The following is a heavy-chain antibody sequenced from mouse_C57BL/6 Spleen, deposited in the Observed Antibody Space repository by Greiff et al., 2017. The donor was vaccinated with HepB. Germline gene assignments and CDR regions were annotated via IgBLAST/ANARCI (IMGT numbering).Heavy chain of an antibody. CDR1: GYAFTNYL. CDR2: INPGSGGT. V-gene: IGHV1-54*01. J-gene: IGHJ2*01. CDR3: ARHGSPLFDY. D-gene: IGHD1-1*01. Sequence: QVQLQQSGAELVRPGTSVKVSCKASGYAFTNYLIEWVKQRPGQGLEWIGVINPGSGGTNYNEKFKGKATLTADKSSSTAYMQLSSLTSEDSAVYFCARHGSPLFDYWGQGTTLTVSS.